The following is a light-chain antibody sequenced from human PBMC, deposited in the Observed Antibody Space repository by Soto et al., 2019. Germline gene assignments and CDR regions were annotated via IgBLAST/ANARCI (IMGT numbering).Light chain of an antibody. V-gene: IGKV1-27*01. CDR2: DAS. J-gene: IGKJ3*01. CDR1: QDIYSY. CDR3: QRYNDGPFN. Sequence: DIQMTQSPSSVSASVGDRVTITCRASQDIYSYLAWYQQKPGEIHNLLIYDASTLESGVPSRFSGSVSGPDSALPSSTRPPEDVATYYCQRYNDGPFNFGPGTKVDI.